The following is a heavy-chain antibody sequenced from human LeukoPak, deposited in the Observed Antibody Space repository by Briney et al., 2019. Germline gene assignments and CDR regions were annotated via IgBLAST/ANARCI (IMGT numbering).Heavy chain of an antibody. CDR1: GGSISSSSYY. Sequence: NTSETLSLTCSVSGGSISSSSYYWGWIRQPPGKGLEWIGSFYYSGSTYYNPSLKSRLTISVDTSKNLFYLKLSSVTAADTAVYYCARIDYGDYVYTGYWGQGTLVTVSS. CDR2: FYYSGST. V-gene: IGHV4-39*01. CDR3: ARIDYGDYVYTGY. J-gene: IGHJ4*02. D-gene: IGHD4-17*01.